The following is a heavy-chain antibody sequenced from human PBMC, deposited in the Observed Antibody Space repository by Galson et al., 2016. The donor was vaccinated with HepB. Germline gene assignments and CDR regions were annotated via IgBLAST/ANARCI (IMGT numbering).Heavy chain of an antibody. CDR2: VNSDGSTT. Sequence: SLRLSCAASGFAFSSYWMPWVRQAPGKGLVWVSRVNSDGSTTTYADSVKGRFTISRDNAKHTLYLQMNSLRAEDTAVYYCTRGNTQTFGSWGQGTLVTVSS. J-gene: IGHJ4*02. CDR1: GFAFSSYW. CDR3: TRGNTQTFGS. D-gene: IGHD3-3*01. V-gene: IGHV3-74*01.